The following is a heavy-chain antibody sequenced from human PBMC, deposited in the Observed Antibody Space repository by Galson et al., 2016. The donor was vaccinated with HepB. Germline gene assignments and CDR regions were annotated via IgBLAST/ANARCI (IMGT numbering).Heavy chain of an antibody. V-gene: IGHV3-7*01. CDR2: IKQDGSDK. J-gene: IGHJ4*02. CDR3: ARGSGWSPFDY. CDR1: GFTFSSYW. D-gene: IGHD6-19*01. Sequence: SLRLSCAVSGFTFSSYWMTWVRQAPGKGLEWVANIKQDGSDKYYVDSVKGRFTISRDNAKNSLYLQMNSLRVEDTAVYYCARGSGWSPFDYWGQGTLVTVSS.